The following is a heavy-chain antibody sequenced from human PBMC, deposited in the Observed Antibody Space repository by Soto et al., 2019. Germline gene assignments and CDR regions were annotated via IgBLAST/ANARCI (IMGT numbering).Heavy chain of an antibody. CDR2: IYYSGST. CDR3: ARRDEGLLWFGESHFDY. CDR1: GGSISSSSYY. J-gene: IGHJ4*02. D-gene: IGHD3-10*01. V-gene: IGHV4-39*01. Sequence: SETLSLTCTVSGGSISSSSYYWGRIRQPPGKGLEWIGSIYYSGSTYYNPSLKSRVTISVDTSKNQFSLKLSSVTAADTAVYYCARRDEGLLWFGESHFDYWGQGTLVTVSS.